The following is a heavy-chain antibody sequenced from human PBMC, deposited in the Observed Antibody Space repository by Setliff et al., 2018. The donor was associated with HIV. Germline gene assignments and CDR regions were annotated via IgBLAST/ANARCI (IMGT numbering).Heavy chain of an antibody. CDR2: ISASGGST. D-gene: IGHD3-22*01. Sequence: PGGSLRLSCAASGFTFSSYEMNWVRQAPGKGLEWVSIISASGGSTYYADSVKGRFTVSRDNAKNSLYLHINSLRAEDTAVYYCARHELVGYYYSIDYWGQGTLVTVSS. V-gene: IGHV3-48*03. J-gene: IGHJ4*02. CDR1: GFTFSSYE. CDR3: ARHELVGYYYSIDY.